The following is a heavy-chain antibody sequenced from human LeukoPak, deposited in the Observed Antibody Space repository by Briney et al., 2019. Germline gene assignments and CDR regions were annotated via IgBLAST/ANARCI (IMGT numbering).Heavy chain of an antibody. V-gene: IGHV3-53*01. J-gene: IGHJ4*02. Sequence: GGSLRLSCAASGFSVSGTHMSWVRQAPGKGLEWVSAMHTGGTTYYADSVQGRFTIYRDNSKNTLYLQMNSLRAEDTAVYYCAKDEATSGGGLASWGQGTLVSVSS. CDR2: MHTGGTT. CDR1: GFSVSGTH. D-gene: IGHD3-16*01. CDR3: AKDEATSGGGLAS.